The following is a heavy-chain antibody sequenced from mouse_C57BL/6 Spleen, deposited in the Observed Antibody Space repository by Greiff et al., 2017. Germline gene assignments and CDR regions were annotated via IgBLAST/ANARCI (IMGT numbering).Heavy chain of an antibody. CDR3: APTVVATGDARDY. CDR2: IDPADGNT. J-gene: IGHJ4*01. D-gene: IGHD1-1*01. Sequence: EVQRVESVAELVRPGASVKLSCTASGFNIKNTYMHWVKQRPEQGLEWIGRIDPADGNTKYAPKFQGKATITADTSSNTAYLQLSSLTSEDTAIYYGAPTVVATGDARDYWGQGTSVTVSS. V-gene: IGHV14-3*01. CDR1: GFNIKNTY.